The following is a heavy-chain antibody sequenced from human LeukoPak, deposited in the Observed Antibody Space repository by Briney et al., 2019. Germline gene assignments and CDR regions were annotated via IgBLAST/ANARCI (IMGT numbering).Heavy chain of an antibody. Sequence: GGSLRLSYAASGFTFSSYSMNWVRQAPGKGLEWVSSISSSSSYIYYADSVKGRFTISRDNAKNSLYLQMNSLRAEDTAVYYCAREGGYCSSTSCSWVDYWGQGTLVTVSS. J-gene: IGHJ4*02. CDR3: AREGGYCSSTSCSWVDY. V-gene: IGHV3-21*01. CDR1: GFTFSSYS. CDR2: ISSSSSYI. D-gene: IGHD2-2*01.